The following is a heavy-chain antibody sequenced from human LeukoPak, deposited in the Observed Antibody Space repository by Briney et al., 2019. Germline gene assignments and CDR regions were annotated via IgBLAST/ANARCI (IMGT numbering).Heavy chain of an antibody. Sequence: GASVKVSCKASGYTFTSYYIYWMRQAHGHGLDWMGIINPSGGRTNYAHKFQGRVTMTRDMSTSTVYMELSSLRSEDTAVYYCAKGPPEYCSGGSCHSGRNWIDPWGQGTLVTVSS. CDR2: INPSGGRT. V-gene: IGHV1-46*01. CDR1: GYTFTSYY. CDR3: AKGPPEYCSGGSCHSGRNWIDP. J-gene: IGHJ5*02. D-gene: IGHD2-15*01.